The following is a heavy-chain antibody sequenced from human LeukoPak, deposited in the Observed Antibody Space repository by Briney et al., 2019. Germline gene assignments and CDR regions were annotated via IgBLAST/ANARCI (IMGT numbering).Heavy chain of an antibody. CDR2: ISGYGDST. V-gene: IGHV3-21*01. CDR3: ARDRGIVGTTGYYYMDV. D-gene: IGHD1-26*01. J-gene: IGHJ6*03. Sequence: GSLRLSCASSALTFSRHVINWVRQAPGKGLEWVSAISGYGDSTFYADSVKGRLTISRDNAKNSLYLQMNSLRAEDTAVYCARDRGIVGTTGYYYMDVWGKGTTVTVSS. CDR1: ALTFSRHV.